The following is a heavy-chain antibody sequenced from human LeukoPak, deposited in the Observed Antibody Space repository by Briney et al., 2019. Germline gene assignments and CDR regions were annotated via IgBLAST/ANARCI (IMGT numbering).Heavy chain of an antibody. CDR1: GGSISSYY. D-gene: IGHD3-22*01. CDR3: ARSPRGSGYYYLDY. Sequence: SETLSLTCTVSGGSISSYYWSWIRQPPGKGLEWIGYIYTSGSTNYNSSLKSRVTISVDTSKNQFSLKLSSVTAADTAVYYCARSPRGSGYYYLDYWGQGTLVTVSS. CDR2: IYTSGST. V-gene: IGHV4-4*09. J-gene: IGHJ4*02.